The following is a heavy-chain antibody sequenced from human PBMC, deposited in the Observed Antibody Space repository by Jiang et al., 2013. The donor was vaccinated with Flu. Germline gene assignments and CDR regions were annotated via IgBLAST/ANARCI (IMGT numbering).Heavy chain of an antibody. D-gene: IGHD6-13*01. V-gene: IGHV1-18*01. J-gene: IGHJ5*02. CDR3: ARGNGRGIAAPTVRTNWFDP. CDR2: ISAYNGNT. Sequence: MGWISAYNGNTNYAQKLQGRVTMTTDTSTSTAYMELRSLRSDDTAVYYCARGNGRGIAAPTVRTNWFDPWGQGTLVTVSS.